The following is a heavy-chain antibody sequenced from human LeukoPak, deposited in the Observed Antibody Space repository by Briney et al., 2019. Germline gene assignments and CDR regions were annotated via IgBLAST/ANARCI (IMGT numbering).Heavy chain of an antibody. V-gene: IGHV3-74*01. J-gene: IGHJ6*02. CDR1: GFTFSSYW. D-gene: IGHD3-10*01. Sequence: GGSLRLSCAASGFTFSSYWMHWVRQAPGKGLVWVSRINSDGSSTSYADSVKGRFTISRDNAKNTLYLQMNSLRAEDTAVYYCARDHLGDRGVIHPYYYYGMDVWGQGTTVTVSS. CDR3: ARDHLGDRGVIHPYYYYGMDV. CDR2: INSDGSST.